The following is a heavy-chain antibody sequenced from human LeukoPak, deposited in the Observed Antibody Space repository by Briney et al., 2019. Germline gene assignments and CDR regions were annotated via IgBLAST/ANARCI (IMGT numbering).Heavy chain of an antibody. V-gene: IGHV4-61*01. J-gene: IGHJ4*02. Sequence: PSETLSLTCTVSGYSVSGISFYWSWIRQPPGKGLQYLGYIQYSSTPTYNPHLKSRVTISVDPSKNQFSLKLSSVTAADTAVYYCARYYDSNGYWSTPHFDYWSQGTLVTVSS. CDR3: ARYYDSNGYWSTPHFDY. D-gene: IGHD3-22*01. CDR2: IQYSSTP. CDR1: GYSVSGISFY.